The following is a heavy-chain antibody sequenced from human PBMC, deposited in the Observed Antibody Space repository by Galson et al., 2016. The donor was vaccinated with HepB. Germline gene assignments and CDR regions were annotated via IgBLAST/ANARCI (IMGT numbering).Heavy chain of an antibody. Sequence: SLRLSCAASGFTFNNYSMSWVRQAPGKGLEWVSSISRSSNYIFYADSVKGRFTISRDNAKNSLYLQMNSLRTEDTAVYYCAKEGIAAAGPFDYWGQGTLVTVSS. CDR2: ISRSSNYI. V-gene: IGHV3-21*01. D-gene: IGHD6-13*01. J-gene: IGHJ4*02. CDR3: AKEGIAAAGPFDY. CDR1: GFTFNNYS.